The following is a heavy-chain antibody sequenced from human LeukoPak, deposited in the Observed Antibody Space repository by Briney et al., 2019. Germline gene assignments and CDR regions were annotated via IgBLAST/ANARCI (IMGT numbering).Heavy chain of an antibody. CDR2: INQDGSAQ. Sequence: GGSLRLSCTASGFSFSGYWMSWVRQAPGRGLEWVANINQDGSAQYYVDSVKGQFTISRDNAKNSLYLQMNSLRAEDTAVYYCARDLGKIGGNSSPFDYWGQGTLVTVSS. CDR1: GFSFSGYW. CDR3: ARDLGKIGGNSSPFDY. D-gene: IGHD4-23*01. V-gene: IGHV3-7*01. J-gene: IGHJ4*02.